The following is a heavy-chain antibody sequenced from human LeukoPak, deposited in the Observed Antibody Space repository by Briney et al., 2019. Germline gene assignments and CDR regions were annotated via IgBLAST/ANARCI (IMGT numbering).Heavy chain of an antibody. CDR1: GGTFSSYA. CDR3: ARALEGSGSYYLNWFDP. CDR2: IIPILGIA. D-gene: IGHD3-10*01. V-gene: IGHV1-69*04. J-gene: IGHJ5*02. Sequence: SVKVSCKASGGTFSSYAISWVRQAPGQGLEWMGRIIPILGIANYAQKFQGRVTITADKSTSTAYMELSSLRSEDTAVYYCARALEGSGSYYLNWFDPWGQGTLVTVSS.